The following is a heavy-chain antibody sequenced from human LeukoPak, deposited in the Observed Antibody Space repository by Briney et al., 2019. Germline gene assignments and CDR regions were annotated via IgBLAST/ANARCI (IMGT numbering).Heavy chain of an antibody. CDR1: GFTFSNYW. Sequence: GGSLRLSCAASGFTFSNYWMHWVRQAPGKGLVWVSRMNSDGSTTAYADSVKGRFTISRDNAKNTLYLQMNSLRDEDTAVYYCARDPGYYGMDVWGQGTTVTVSS. D-gene: IGHD3-10*01. J-gene: IGHJ6*02. CDR3: ARDPGYYGMDV. CDR2: MNSDGSTT. V-gene: IGHV3-74*01.